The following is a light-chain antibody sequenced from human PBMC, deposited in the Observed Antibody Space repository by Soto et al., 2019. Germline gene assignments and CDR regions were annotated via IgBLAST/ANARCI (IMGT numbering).Light chain of an antibody. CDR3: VLSHTTLL. J-gene: IGKJ5*01. CDR2: GAS. V-gene: IGKV1-39*01. Sequence: DNQMTQSPSSLSASVGDGVTITCRASQTIATFLNWYQQKPGKAPKLLIYGASTLQSGVPSRFSGSGSGADFTLTISSLHPEYSATYDCVLSHTTLLLGQGTRLEIK. CDR1: QTIATF.